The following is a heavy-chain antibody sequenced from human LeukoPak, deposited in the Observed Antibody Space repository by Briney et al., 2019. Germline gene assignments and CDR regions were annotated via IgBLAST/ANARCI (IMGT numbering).Heavy chain of an antibody. Sequence: VASVKVSCKASGYNFAVYGMTWVRQAPGQGLEWMGWINGFNGAANYAQTLQGRVTMTTDKSTATAYLELTSLKSVDTAIYFCARGGGVGATIDYWGQGTLDTVSS. CDR1: GYNFAVYG. CDR2: INGFNGAA. D-gene: IGHD1-26*01. J-gene: IGHJ4*02. CDR3: ARGGGVGATIDY. V-gene: IGHV1-18*01.